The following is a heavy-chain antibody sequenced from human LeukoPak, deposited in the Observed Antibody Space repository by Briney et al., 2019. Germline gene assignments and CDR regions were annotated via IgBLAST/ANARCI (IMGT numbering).Heavy chain of an antibody. V-gene: IGHV4-31*03. CDR1: GGSISSGGYY. CDR2: IYGGGIT. Sequence: SETLSLTCTVSGGSISSGGYYWSWIRQHPGTGLEWIGYIYGGGITFYNSSLKSRVTISADTSRNQFSLKLNSVTAADTAVYYCARAGDSADFDYWGQGTLVTVSS. J-gene: IGHJ4*02. CDR3: ARAGDSADFDY. D-gene: IGHD5-12*01.